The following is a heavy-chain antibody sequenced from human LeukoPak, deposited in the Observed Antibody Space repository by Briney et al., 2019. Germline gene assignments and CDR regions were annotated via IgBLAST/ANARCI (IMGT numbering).Heavy chain of an antibody. V-gene: IGHV1-69*04. CDR1: GGTFSSYA. CDR2: IIPIFGIA. Sequence: SVKVSCKASGGTFSSYAISWERQAPGQGLEWMGRIIPIFGIANYAQKFQGRVTITADKSTSTAYMELSSLRSEDTAVYYCARWATATTFDYWGQGTLVTVSS. CDR3: ARWATATTFDY. D-gene: IGHD1-1*01. J-gene: IGHJ4*02.